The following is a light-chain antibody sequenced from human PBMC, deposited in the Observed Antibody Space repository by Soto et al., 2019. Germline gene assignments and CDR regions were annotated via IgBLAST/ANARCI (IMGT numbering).Light chain of an antibody. Sequence: QSVLTQPPSASGTPGQRVTISCSGSSSNIGSNTVNWYQQLPGTAPKLLICSNNQRPSGVPDRFSGSKSGTSASLAISGLQSEDEADYSCAAWDDSLTGPVFGGGTKLTVL. J-gene: IGLJ3*02. V-gene: IGLV1-44*01. CDR2: SNN. CDR3: AAWDDSLTGPV. CDR1: SSNIGSNT.